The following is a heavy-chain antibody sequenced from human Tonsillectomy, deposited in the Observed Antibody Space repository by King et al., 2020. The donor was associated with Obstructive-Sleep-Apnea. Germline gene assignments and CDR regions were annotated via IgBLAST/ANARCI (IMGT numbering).Heavy chain of an antibody. J-gene: IGHJ4*02. D-gene: IGHD5-18*01. CDR2: ISHIGST. CDR3: AREKSGYSYEDY. Sequence: VQLQESGPGLVKPSETLSLTCTVSGHSISSGYYWGWIRQPPGKGLEWIASISHIGSTYYNPSLKSRLTISVDTSKNQFSLKLSSVTAADTAVYYCAREKSGYSYEDYWGQGTLVTVSS. V-gene: IGHV4-38-2*02. CDR1: GHSISSGYY.